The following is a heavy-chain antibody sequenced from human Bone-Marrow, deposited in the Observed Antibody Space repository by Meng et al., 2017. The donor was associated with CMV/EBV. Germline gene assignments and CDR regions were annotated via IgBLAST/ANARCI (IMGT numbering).Heavy chain of an antibody. CDR3: ARSSGWSRFDY. J-gene: IGHJ4*02. CDR1: GYTVTDYY. Sequence: QWLLVQLGAEVKQPGASVTFSCKAAGYTVTDYYIHWVRQAPGQWLEWMGWINPNDDTNYAQNFQGRVTMTRDMSINTVYMELSRLTSDDTAVYYCARSSGWSRFDYWGLGTLVTVSS. CDR2: INPNDDT. V-gene: IGHV1-2*02. D-gene: IGHD6-19*01.